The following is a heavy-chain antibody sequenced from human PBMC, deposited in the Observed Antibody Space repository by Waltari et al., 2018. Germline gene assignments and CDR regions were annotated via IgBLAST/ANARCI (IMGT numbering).Heavy chain of an antibody. CDR1: GYTFTGYY. CDR2: SNPNSGGT. V-gene: IGHV1-2*02. CDR3: ARFGGIAVAGTDAFDI. J-gene: IGHJ3*02. D-gene: IGHD6-19*01. Sequence: QVQLVQSGAEVKKPGASVKVSCKASGYTFTGYYMHWVRQAPGQGLEWMGWSNPNSGGTNYEQKVKGRVTMTRETSISTAYMELSRLRSDDTAVYYGARFGGIAVAGTDAFDIWGQGTMVTVSS.